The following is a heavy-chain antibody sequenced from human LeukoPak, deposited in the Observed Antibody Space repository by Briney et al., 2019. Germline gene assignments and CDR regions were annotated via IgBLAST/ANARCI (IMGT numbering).Heavy chain of an antibody. CDR2: IYSGGST. CDR1: GFTVSSNY. V-gene: IGHV3-53*01. D-gene: IGHD6-13*01. J-gene: IGHJ6*02. CDR3: ARDGYSSSWHGYYYYGMDV. Sequence: PGGSLRLSCAASGFTVSSNYMSWVRQAPGKGLEWVSVIYSGGSTYYADSVKGRFTISGDNSKNTLYLQMNSLRAEDTAVYYCARDGYSSSWHGYYYYGMDVWGQGTTVTVSS.